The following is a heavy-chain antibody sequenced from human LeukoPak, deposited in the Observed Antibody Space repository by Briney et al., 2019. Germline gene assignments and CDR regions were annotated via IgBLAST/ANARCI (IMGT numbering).Heavy chain of an antibody. J-gene: IGHJ4*02. V-gene: IGHV3-23*01. D-gene: IGHD3-22*01. CDR2: ISGSGGST. Sequence: GGSLRLSCAASGFTFSSYWMIWVRQAPGKGLEWVSAISGSGGSTYYADSVKGRFTISRDNSKNTLYLQMNSLRAEDTAVYYCAKGAFRGASSGYYFDYWGQGTLVTVSS. CDR3: AKGAFRGASSGYYFDY. CDR1: GFTFSSYW.